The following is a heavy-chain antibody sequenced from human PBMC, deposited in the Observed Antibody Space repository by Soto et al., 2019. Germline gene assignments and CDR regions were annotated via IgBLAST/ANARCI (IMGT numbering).Heavy chain of an antibody. V-gene: IGHV5-10-1*01. CDR1: GYSFTTYW. Sequence: ESLRISCQGSGYSFTTYWISWVRQMPGKGLEWMGKIDPGDSSTNYSPSFRGHITISVDRSINTAHLQFSSLKAADTAVYYCARLEKWYYNYYGLDVWGQGTMVTVSS. J-gene: IGHJ6*02. CDR2: IDPGDSST. CDR3: ARLEKWYYNYYGLDV. D-gene: IGHD1-26*01.